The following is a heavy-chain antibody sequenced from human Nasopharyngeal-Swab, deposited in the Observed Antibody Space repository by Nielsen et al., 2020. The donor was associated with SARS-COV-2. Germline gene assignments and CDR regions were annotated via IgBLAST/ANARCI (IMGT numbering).Heavy chain of an antibody. J-gene: IGHJ5*02. CDR2: ISSSGDYI. CDR3: ARDVSSYNNWFDP. D-gene: IGHD3-16*02. Sequence: GESLKISCVASGYSFRTYGMSWVRQAPGKGLEWVSSISSSGDYIYYAPSLKGRFTISRDNAKNSVYLQMNSLRAEDTAVYYCARDVSSYNNWFDPWGQGTLVTVSS. CDR1: GYSFRTYG. V-gene: IGHV3-21*06.